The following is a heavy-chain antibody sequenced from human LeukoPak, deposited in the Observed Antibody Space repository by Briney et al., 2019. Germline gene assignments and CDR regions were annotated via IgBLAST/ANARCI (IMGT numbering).Heavy chain of an antibody. V-gene: IGHV3-48*03. D-gene: IGHD2-21*02. CDR2: ISSSGSTI. J-gene: IGHJ3*02. Sequence: GGSLRLSCAPSGFTFSSYEMNWVRQAPGKGLEWVSYISSSGSTIYYADSVKGRFTISRDNAKNSLYLQMNSLRAEDTAVYYCARTYIVVVTANAFDIWGQGTMVTVSS. CDR3: ARTYIVVVTANAFDI. CDR1: GFTFSSYE.